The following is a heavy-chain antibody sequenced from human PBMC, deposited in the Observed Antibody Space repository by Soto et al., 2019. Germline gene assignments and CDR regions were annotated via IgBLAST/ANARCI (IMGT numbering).Heavy chain of an antibody. D-gene: IGHD6-13*01. CDR2: IYYSGST. V-gene: IGHV4-59*01. CDR1: GGSISSYY. J-gene: IGHJ4*02. CDR3: ARASGSSWYYFDY. Sequence: PSETLSLTCTVSGGSISSYYWSWIRQPPGKGLEWIGYIYYSGSTNYNPSLKSRVTISVDTSKNQFSLKLSSVTAADTAVYYCARASGSSWYYFDYWGQGTLVTVSS.